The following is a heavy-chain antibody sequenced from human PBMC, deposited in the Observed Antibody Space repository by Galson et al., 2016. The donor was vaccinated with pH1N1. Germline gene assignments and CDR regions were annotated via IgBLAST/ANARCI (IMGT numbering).Heavy chain of an antibody. V-gene: IGHV3-7*01. D-gene: IGHD2-15*01. Sequence: SLRLSCAASGFTFSTYWMHWVRQAPGRGLEWVANINQDGSKKYYVDSVKDRVTISRDNGKTSLYLQMNSVRAEDPAGYYCVRAVGSGESYWGQGTLVTVSS. CDR3: VRAVGSGESY. CDR2: INQDGSKK. CDR1: GFTFSTYW. J-gene: IGHJ4*02.